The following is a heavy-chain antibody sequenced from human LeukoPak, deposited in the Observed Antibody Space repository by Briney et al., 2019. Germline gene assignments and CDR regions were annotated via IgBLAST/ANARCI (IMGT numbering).Heavy chain of an antibody. CDR1: GYSISSCYY. J-gene: IGHJ5*02. Sequence: PSETLSLTCAVSGYSISSCYYWGWIRQPPGKVLEWIGSIYHSGSTYYDPSLKSRFTISVDTSKTPFSLKLSSVTAADTAVYYCARQPNPRRITIFGVASNWFDPWGQGTLVTVSS. D-gene: IGHD3-3*01. V-gene: IGHV4-38-2*01. CDR2: IYHSGST. CDR3: ARQPNPRRITIFGVASNWFDP.